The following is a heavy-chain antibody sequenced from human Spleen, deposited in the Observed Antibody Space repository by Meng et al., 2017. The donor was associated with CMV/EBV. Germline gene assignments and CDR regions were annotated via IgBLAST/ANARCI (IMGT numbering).Heavy chain of an antibody. CDR2: INWNGGST. CDR3: VKDKANYYYYYGMDV. V-gene: IGHV3-20*04. CDR1: GFTFDDYG. J-gene: IGHJ6*02. Sequence: GESLKISCAASGFTFDDYGMSWVRQAPGKGLEWVSGINWNGGSTAYADSVRGRFTISRDYAKNSLYLQMNSLRAEDTALYYCVKDKANYYYYYGMDVWGQGTTVTVSS.